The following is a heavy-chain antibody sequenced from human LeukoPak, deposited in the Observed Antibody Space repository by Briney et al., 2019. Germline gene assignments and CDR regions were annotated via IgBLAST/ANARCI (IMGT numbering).Heavy chain of an antibody. D-gene: IGHD2-15*01. Sequence: ASVKVSCKASGYTFSDYYIHWVRQAPGQGLEWMGWINPNSGDTNYAQKFQGRVTMTRDTSISTAYMDLSSLRSDDTAVYYCARDQGGWPSYWGQGTLVTVSS. CDR3: ARDQGGWPSY. J-gene: IGHJ4*02. CDR1: GYTFSDYY. V-gene: IGHV1-2*02. CDR2: INPNSGDT.